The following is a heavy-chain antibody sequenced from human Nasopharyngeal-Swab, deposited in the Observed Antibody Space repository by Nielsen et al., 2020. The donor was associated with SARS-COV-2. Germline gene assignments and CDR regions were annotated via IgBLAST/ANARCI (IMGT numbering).Heavy chain of an antibody. CDR2: IKQDGSEK. J-gene: IGHJ4*02. Sequence: GGSLRLSCAASGFTFSSYWMSWVRQAPRKGLEWVANIKQDGSEKYYVDSVKGRFTISRDNAKNSLYLQMNSLRAEDTAVYYCARERGGSYSLPEESFDYWGQGTLVTVSS. D-gene: IGHD1-26*01. CDR3: ARERGGSYSLPEESFDY. CDR1: GFTFSSYW. V-gene: IGHV3-7*01.